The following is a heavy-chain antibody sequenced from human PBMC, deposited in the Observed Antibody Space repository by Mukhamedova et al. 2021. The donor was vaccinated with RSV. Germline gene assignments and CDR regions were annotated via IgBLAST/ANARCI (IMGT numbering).Heavy chain of an antibody. CDR2: INPSGGST. CDR3: ARQGVEGSWFDP. J-gene: IGHJ5*02. D-gene: IGHD3-10*01. V-gene: IGHV1-46*01. Sequence: APGQGLEWMGIINPSGGSTSYAQKFQGRVTMTRDTSTSTVYMELSSLRSEDTAVYYCARQGVEGSWFDPWGQGPLVTVSP.